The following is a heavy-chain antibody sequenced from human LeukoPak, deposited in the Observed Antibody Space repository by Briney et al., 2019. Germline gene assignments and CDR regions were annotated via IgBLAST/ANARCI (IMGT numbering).Heavy chain of an antibody. D-gene: IGHD1-26*01. CDR3: ARLGSGSYYDSRGQFDY. J-gene: IGHJ4*02. CDR1: GGSISSYY. CDR2: IHYSGNT. Sequence: PSETLSLTCTVSGGSISSYYWSWIRQPPGKGLECVGFIHYSGNTNYNPSLKSRVTISVDTSKNQVSLKLSSVTAADTAVYYCARLGSGSYYDSRGQFDYWGQGTLVTVSS. V-gene: IGHV4-59*01.